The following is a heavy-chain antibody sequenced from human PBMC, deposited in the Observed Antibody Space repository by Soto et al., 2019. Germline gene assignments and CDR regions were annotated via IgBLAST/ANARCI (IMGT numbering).Heavy chain of an antibody. V-gene: IGHV5-51*01. J-gene: IGHJ3*02. CDR3: ARLLGAVWFGERPYAFDI. CDR2: IYPGDSDT. D-gene: IGHD3-10*01. Sequence: GESLKISCKGSGYSFTSYWIGWVRQMPGKGLEWMGIIYPGDSDTRYSPSFQGQVTISADESISTAYLQWSSLKAPDTAMYYCARLLGAVWFGERPYAFDIWGQGTMVT. CDR1: GYSFTSYW.